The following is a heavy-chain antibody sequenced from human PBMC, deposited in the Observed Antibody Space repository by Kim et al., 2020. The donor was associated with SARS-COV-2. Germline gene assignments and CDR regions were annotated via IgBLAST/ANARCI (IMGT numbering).Heavy chain of an antibody. Sequence: GGSLRLSCAASGFTFSNYAMNWVRQAPGKGLEWVSHISGSGGSTYYADSVKGRFTISRDNSKNILYLQMNSLRAEDTAVYYCARVPREYSYGSRFDYWGQGTLVTVSS. CDR3: ARVPREYSYGSRFDY. V-gene: IGHV3-23*01. J-gene: IGHJ4*02. CDR2: ISGSGGST. D-gene: IGHD5-18*01. CDR1: GFTFSNYA.